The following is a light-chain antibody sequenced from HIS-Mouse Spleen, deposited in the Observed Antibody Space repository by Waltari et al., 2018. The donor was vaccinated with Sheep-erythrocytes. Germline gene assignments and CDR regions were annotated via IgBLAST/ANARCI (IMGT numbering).Light chain of an antibody. Sequence: QSALTQPASVSGSPGQSITISFTGTSSDVGSYNLVSWYQQHPGKAPKLRIYEGSKRPSGVSNRFSCAKSGNTASLTISWLQAEDEADYYCCSYAGSSTPWVFGGGTKLTVL. J-gene: IGLJ3*02. CDR1: SSDVGSYNL. CDR3: CSYAGSSTPWV. V-gene: IGLV2-23*01. CDR2: EGS.